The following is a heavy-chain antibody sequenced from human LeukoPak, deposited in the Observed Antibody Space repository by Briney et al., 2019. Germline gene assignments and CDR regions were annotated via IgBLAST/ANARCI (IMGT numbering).Heavy chain of an antibody. CDR2: IYYSGST. D-gene: IGHD5-12*01. CDR3: ARDGGYSGYDLNWFDP. J-gene: IGHJ5*02. CDR1: GGSISSYY. Sequence: SETLSLTCTVSGGSISSYYRSWIRQPPGKGLEWIGYIYYSGSTNYNPSLKSRVTISVDTSKNQFSLKLSSVTAADTAVYYCARDGGYSGYDLNWFDPWGQGTLVTVSS. V-gene: IGHV4-59*01.